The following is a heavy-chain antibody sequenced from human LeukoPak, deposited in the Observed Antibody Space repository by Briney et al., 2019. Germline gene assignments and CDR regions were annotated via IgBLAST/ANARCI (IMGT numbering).Heavy chain of an antibody. Sequence: GRSLRLSCAASGFTFSSYGMHWVRQAPGKGLEYVSAISSNGGSTYYANSVKGRFTISRDNSKNTLYLQMGSLRAEDMAVYYCARGELGIFFDYWGQGTLVTVSS. J-gene: IGHJ4*02. V-gene: IGHV3-64*01. D-gene: IGHD7-27*01. CDR1: GFTFSSYG. CDR2: ISSNGGST. CDR3: ARGELGIFFDY.